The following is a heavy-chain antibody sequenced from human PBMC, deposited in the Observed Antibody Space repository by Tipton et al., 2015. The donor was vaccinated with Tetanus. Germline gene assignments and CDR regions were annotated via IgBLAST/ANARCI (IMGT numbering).Heavy chain of an antibody. V-gene: IGHV4-59*01. D-gene: IGHD6-19*01. CDR2: IYYSGST. J-gene: IGHJ3*02. Sequence: TLSLTCTVSGGSISSYYWSWIRQPPGKGLEWIGYIYYSGSTNYNPSLKSRVTISVGTSKNQFSLKLSSVTAADTAVYYCARDSQVTSGWGGAFDIWGQGTMVAVSS. CDR1: GGSISSYY. CDR3: ARDSQVTSGWGGAFDI.